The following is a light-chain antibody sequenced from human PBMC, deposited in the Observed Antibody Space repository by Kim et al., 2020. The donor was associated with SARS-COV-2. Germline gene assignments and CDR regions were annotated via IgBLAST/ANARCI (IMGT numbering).Light chain of an antibody. Sequence: GQRVTISCSGRSSNIGSNPVNWYQQLPGTAPKLLIFIDKQRPSGVPDRFSGSTSGTSASLAISGLQSEDEADYYCATWDDSLNGPVFGGGTQLTVL. V-gene: IGLV1-44*01. CDR1: SSNIGSNP. CDR3: ATWDDSLNGPV. J-gene: IGLJ3*02. CDR2: IDK.